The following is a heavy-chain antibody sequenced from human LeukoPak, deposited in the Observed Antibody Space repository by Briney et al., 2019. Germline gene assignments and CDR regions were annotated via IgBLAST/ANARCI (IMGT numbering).Heavy chain of an antibody. CDR3: AKDLGYCSSTSCYPVAFDI. CDR2: ISGSGGST. D-gene: IGHD2-2*01. V-gene: IGHV3-23*01. J-gene: IGHJ3*02. Sequence: GGSLRLSCAASGFTFSSYAMSWVRQAPGKGLEWVSAISGSGGSTYYADSVKGRFTISRDNSKNTLYLQMNRLRAEDTAVYYCAKDLGYCSSTSCYPVAFDIWGQGTMVTVSS. CDR1: GFTFSSYA.